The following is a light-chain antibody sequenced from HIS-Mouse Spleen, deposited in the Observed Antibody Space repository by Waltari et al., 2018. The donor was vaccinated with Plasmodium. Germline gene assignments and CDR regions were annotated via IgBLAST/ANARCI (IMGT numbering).Light chain of an antibody. CDR1: QSVSSN. CDR2: GAS. V-gene: IGKV3-15*01. CDR3: QQYNNPRTT. Sequence: EIVMTQSPATLSVSPGERATLSCRASQSVSSNLAWYQQKPGQAPRLLIYGASTRATGISARFSGSGSGTEFTLTISSLQSEDFAVYYCQQYNNPRTTFGQGTKLEIK. J-gene: IGKJ2*01.